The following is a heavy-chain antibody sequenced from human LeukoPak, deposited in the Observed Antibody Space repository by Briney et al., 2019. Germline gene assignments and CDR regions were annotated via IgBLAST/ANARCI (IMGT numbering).Heavy chain of an antibody. CDR2: INSDGSST. V-gene: IGHV3-74*01. CDR1: GFTFSSYW. CDR3: ARDIMAGPDY. J-gene: IGHJ4*02. Sequence: GGSLRLSCAASGFTFSSYWMHWVRQAPGKGLVRVSRINSDGSSTSYADSVKGRFTISRDNAKNTLYLQMNSLRAEDTAVYYCARDIMAGPDYWGQGTLVTVSS. D-gene: IGHD6-19*01.